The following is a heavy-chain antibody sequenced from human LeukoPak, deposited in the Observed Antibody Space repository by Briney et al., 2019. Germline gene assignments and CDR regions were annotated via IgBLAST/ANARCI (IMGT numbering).Heavy chain of an antibody. V-gene: IGHV4-4*07. CDR1: GGSINSYY. D-gene: IGHD1-26*01. CDR2: IYTSGST. Sequence: SETLSLTRTVSGGSINSYYWSWIRQPAGKGLEWIGRIYTSGSTNYNASLKSRVSMSVDTPKNQFSLKLSSVTAADTAVFYCARENSGSYREFDCWGQGTLVTVSS. CDR3: ARENSGSYREFDC. J-gene: IGHJ4*02.